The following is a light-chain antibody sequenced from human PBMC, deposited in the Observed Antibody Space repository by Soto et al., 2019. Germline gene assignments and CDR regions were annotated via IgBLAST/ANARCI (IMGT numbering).Light chain of an antibody. Sequence: SRSSSQSVSSSYLAWYQQKPGQAHRLLIYGASSRATGIPDRFSGSGSGTDFTLTISRLEPEDFAVYCCQQYGRLIRTFCQGTKVEIK. CDR3: QQYGRLIRT. CDR2: GAS. V-gene: IGKV3-20*01. CDR1: QSVSSSY. J-gene: IGKJ1*01.